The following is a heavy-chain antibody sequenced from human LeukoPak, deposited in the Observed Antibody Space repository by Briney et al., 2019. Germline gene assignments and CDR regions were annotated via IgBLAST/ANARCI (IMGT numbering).Heavy chain of an antibody. CDR2: TYYSSKWYN. D-gene: IGHD2-15*01. CDR3: ARGVGWFAP. V-gene: IGHV6-1*01. Sequence: SQTLSLTCAISGDSVSSNSAAWNWITQSPSRGLEGLGRTYYSSKWYNDYSVAVKSLITINPNTAKNQVSMHLNSATSDDTSVQYCARGVGWFAPWGQGTLVTVPS. J-gene: IGHJ5*02. CDR1: GDSVSSNSAA.